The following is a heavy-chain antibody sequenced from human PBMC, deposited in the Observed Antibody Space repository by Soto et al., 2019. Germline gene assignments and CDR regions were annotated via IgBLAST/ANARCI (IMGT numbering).Heavy chain of an antibody. Sequence: PGGSLRLSCAASGFTFSSYAMHWVRQAPGKGLEWVAVISYDGSNKYYADSVKGRFTISRDNSKNTLYLQMNSLRAEDTAVYYCAREGAAMVTYYYYGMDVWGQGTTVTVSS. V-gene: IGHV3-30-3*01. CDR2: ISYDGSNK. D-gene: IGHD5-18*01. CDR3: AREGAAMVTYYYYGMDV. J-gene: IGHJ6*02. CDR1: GFTFSSYA.